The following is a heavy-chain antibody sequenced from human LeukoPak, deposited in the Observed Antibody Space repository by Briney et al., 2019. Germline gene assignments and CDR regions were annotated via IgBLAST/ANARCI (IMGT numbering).Heavy chain of an antibody. D-gene: IGHD5-18*01. CDR1: GFTSSSYS. CDR3: ARNKKGGRYTYGHDY. CDR2: ISSSSSYI. Sequence: PGGALLLSCAASGFTSSSYSMNWVRQAPGKGLEWVSSISSSSSYIYYADSVKGRFTISRDNAKNSLYLQMNSLRAEDTAVYYCARNKKGGRYTYGHDYWGQGTLVTVSS. J-gene: IGHJ4*02. V-gene: IGHV3-21*01.